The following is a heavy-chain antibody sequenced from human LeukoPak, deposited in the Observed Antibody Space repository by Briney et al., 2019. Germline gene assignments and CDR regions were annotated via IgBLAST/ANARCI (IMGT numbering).Heavy chain of an antibody. D-gene: IGHD3-22*01. J-gene: IGHJ4*02. Sequence: ASVKVSCKASGYTFTSYDISWVRQATGQGLEWMGWMNPNSGNTGYAQKFQGRVTMTRNTSISTAYMELSSLRSEDTAVYYCARELSYYYDSSGYLGYWGQGTLVTVSS. CDR3: ARELSYYYDSSGYLGY. V-gene: IGHV1-8*01. CDR2: MNPNSGNT. CDR1: GYTFTSYD.